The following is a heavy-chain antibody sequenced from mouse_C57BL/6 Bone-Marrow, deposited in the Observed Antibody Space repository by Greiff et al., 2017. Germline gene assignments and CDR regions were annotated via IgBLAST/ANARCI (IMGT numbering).Heavy chain of an antibody. Sequence: EVQLQQSGPGLVKPSQSLSLTCSVPGSSITSGYYWNWIRQFPGNKLEWMGYISDDGSNNYNPSLNNRISITRDTSKNQFFLKLNSVTTEDTATYYCARDHEYYFDYWGQGTTLTVSA. V-gene: IGHV3-6*01. J-gene: IGHJ2*01. CDR1: GSSITSGYY. CDR3: ARDHEYYFDY. CDR2: ISDDGSN.